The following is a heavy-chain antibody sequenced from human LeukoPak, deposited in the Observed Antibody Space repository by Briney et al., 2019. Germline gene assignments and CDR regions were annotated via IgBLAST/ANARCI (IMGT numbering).Heavy chain of an antibody. CDR2: ISSSSSTI. V-gene: IGHV3-48*01. Sequence: GGSLRLSCAASGFTFSSYSMNWVRQAPGKGLEWVSYISSSSSTIYYADSVKGRFTIFRDNAKNSLYLQMNSLRAEDTAVYYCARDYTDSERYYYYGMDVWGQGTTVTVSS. CDR3: ARDYTDSERYYYYGMDV. CDR1: GFTFSSYS. J-gene: IGHJ6*02. D-gene: IGHD3-16*01.